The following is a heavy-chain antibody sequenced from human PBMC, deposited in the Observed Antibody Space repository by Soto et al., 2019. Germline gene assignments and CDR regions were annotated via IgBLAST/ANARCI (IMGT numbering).Heavy chain of an antibody. V-gene: IGHV3-7*01. CDR1: GFSFSTHW. D-gene: IGHD3-3*02. CDR3: AKAFLEWLLYDAFDI. J-gene: IGHJ3*02. Sequence: LRLSCAASGFSFSTHWMSWVRQAPGKGLEWVANIKQDGSEKYYVDSVKGRFTISRDNAKNSLYLQMNSLRAEDTAVYYCAKAFLEWLLYDAFDIWGQGTMVTVSS. CDR2: IKQDGSEK.